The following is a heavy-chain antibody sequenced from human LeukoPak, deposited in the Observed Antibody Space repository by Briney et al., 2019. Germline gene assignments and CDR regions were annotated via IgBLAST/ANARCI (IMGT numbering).Heavy chain of an antibody. CDR3: ARDFDDILTGGWAFDI. D-gene: IGHD3-9*01. CDR2: ISAYNGNT. J-gene: IGHJ3*02. CDR1: GYTFTSYG. V-gene: IGHV1-18*01. Sequence: ASVKVSCKASGYTFTSYGISWVRQAPGQGLEWMGWISAYNGNTNYAQKLQGRVTMTTDTSTSTAYMELRSLRSDATAVYYCARDFDDILTGGWAFDIWGQGTMVTVSS.